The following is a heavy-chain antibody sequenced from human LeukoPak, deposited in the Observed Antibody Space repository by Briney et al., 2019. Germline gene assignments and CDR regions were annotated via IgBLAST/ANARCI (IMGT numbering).Heavy chain of an antibody. V-gene: IGHV3-30-3*01. CDR1: GFTFSSYA. J-gene: IGHJ4*02. Sequence: GGSLRLSCAASGFTFSSYAMHWVRQAPGKGLEWVAVISYDGSNKYYADSVKGRFTISRDNSKNTLYLQMNSLRAEDTAVYYCARGGGRGYSSSWYGDYWGQGTLVTVSS. CDR3: ARGGGRGYSSSWYGDY. D-gene: IGHD6-13*01. CDR2: ISYDGSNK.